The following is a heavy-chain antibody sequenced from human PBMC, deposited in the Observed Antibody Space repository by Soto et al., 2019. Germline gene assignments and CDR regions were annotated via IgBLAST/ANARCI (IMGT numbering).Heavy chain of an antibody. Sequence: SETLSLTCTVSGGSVSSGSHYWTWIRQPPGKGLEWIGYIYYSGSTTYNPSLKSRVTISVDTSKNQFSLKLSSVTAADTAVYYCAREDSTTLDYWGQGTLVTVSS. CDR3: AREDSTTLDY. V-gene: IGHV4-61*01. CDR2: IYYSGST. D-gene: IGHD4-17*01. J-gene: IGHJ4*02. CDR1: GGSVSSGSHY.